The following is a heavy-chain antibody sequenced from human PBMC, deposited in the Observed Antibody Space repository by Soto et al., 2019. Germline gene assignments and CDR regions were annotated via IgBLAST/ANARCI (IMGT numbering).Heavy chain of an antibody. D-gene: IGHD1-1*01. CDR1: GFSFRTYG. Sequence: QVQLVESGGGLVQPGTSLRLSCAVSGFSFRTYGFQWVRQPPGKGLEWVAVISPKGHSDSVEGRFTISRDNSKDTLYLQMNNLRAEDTAVYYCARDDAFGNENAFVLWGQGTMVTVSS. V-gene: IGHV3-33*01. CDR3: ARDDAFGNENAFVL. CDR2: ISPK. J-gene: IGHJ3*01.